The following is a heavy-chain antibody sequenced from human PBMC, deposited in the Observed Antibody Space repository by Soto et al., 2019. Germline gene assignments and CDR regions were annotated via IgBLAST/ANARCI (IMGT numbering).Heavy chain of an antibody. CDR3: ARVQQLVGYYYYMDV. CDR2: IGTAGDT. CDR1: GCTFSSYD. J-gene: IGHJ6*03. V-gene: IGHV3-13*01. D-gene: IGHD6-13*01. Sequence: GGSLRLSCAASGCTFSSYDIHRVRKATGKGLEWVSAIGTAGDTYYPGSVKGRFTISRENAKNSLYLQMNSLRAGDTAVYYCARVQQLVGYYYYMDVWGKGTTVTVSS.